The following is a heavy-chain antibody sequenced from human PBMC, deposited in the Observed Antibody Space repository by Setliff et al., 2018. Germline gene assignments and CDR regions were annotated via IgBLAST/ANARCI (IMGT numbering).Heavy chain of an antibody. CDR2: ISGYNGNT. D-gene: IGHD3-16*01. CDR3: ARDGISWLMWFDP. Sequence: ASVKVSCKTSGYTFISYGLSWMRQAPGQGLEWMGWISGYNGNTEYTQNLQGRVTMTMDTSTSTAYMELSSLRSDDTAVYYCARDGISWLMWFDPWGQGTLVTVSS. J-gene: IGHJ5*02. CDR1: GYTFISYG. V-gene: IGHV1-18*01.